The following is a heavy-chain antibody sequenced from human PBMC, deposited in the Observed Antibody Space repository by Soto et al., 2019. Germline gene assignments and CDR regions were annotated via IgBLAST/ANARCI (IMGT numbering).Heavy chain of an antibody. CDR1: GGSFSGYY. D-gene: IGHD6-13*01. V-gene: IGHV4-34*01. Sequence: SETLSLTCAVYGGSFSGYYWSWIRQPPGKGLEWIGEINRGGSTNYNPSLKSRVTISVDKSKNQFPLKLSSVAAADTAVYYCAGSSRIAAADEYFQQWGQGTLVTVSS. J-gene: IGHJ1*01. CDR3: AGSSRIAAADEYFQQ. CDR2: INRGGST.